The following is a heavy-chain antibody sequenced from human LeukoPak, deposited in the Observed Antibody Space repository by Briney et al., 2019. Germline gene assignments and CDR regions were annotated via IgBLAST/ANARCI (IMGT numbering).Heavy chain of an antibody. D-gene: IGHD4-17*01. J-gene: IGHJ2*01. CDR1: GFTFSSYS. Sequence: GGSLRLSCAASGFTFSSYSMNWVRQAPGKGLEWVSYISSSSSTIYYADSVKGRFTISRDNAKNSLYLQMNSLRAEDTAVYYCARDTGGDYGSYWYFDLWGRGTLVTVSS. CDR3: ARDTGGDYGSYWYFDL. CDR2: ISSSSSTI. V-gene: IGHV3-48*01.